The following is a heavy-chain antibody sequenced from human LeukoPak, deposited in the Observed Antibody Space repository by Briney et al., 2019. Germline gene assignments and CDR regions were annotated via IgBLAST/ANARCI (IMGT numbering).Heavy chain of an antibody. J-gene: IGHJ6*02. CDR3: AGGASHYYGMDV. Sequence: PGGSLRLSCAASGFTFSDYYMTWIRQAPGKGLDWVSYISSSGSTIYHADSVKGRFTISRDNANNSLYLQMNSLRAEDTAVYYCAGGASHYYGMDVWGHGTTVTVSS. CDR2: ISSSGSTI. CDR1: GFTFSDYY. V-gene: IGHV3-11*01.